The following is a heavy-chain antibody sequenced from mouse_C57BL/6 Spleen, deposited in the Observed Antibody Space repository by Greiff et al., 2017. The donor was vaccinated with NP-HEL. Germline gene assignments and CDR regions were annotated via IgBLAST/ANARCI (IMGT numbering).Heavy chain of an antibody. D-gene: IGHD1-1*01. CDR1: GFTFSDYG. CDR2: ISSGSSTI. CDR3: ARNYYGSSLDY. V-gene: IGHV5-17*01. Sequence: EVKLVESGGGLVKPGGSLKLSCAASGFTFSDYGMHWVRKAPEKGLEWVAYISSGSSTIYYSDKVKGRCTISRDNAKNTLFLQMTSLRSEDTAMYYCARNYYGSSLDYWGQGTTLTVSS. J-gene: IGHJ2*01.